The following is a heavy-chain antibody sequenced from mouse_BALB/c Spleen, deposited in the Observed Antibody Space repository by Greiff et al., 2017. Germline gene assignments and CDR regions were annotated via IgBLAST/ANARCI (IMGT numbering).Heavy chain of an antibody. V-gene: IGHV5-6-4*01. CDR1: GFTFSSYT. Sequence: EVQRVESGGGLVKPGGSLKLSCAASGFTFSSYTMSWVRQTPEKRLEWVATISSGGSYTYYPDSVKGRFTISRDNAKNTLYLQMSSLKSEDTAMYYCTREEGGSSWFAYWGQGTLVTVSA. CDR3: TREEGGSSWFAY. D-gene: IGHD1-1*01. J-gene: IGHJ3*01. CDR2: ISSGGSYT.